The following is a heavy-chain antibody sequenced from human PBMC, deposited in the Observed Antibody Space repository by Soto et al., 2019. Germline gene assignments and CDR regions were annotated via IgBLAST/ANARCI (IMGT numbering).Heavy chain of an antibody. CDR2: INHRGSS. CDR1: GSSLSGYY. J-gene: IGHJ6*02. V-gene: IGHV4-34*01. D-gene: IGHD1-7*01. CDR3: ARSDNRNSLYGVDV. Sequence: PSETLSLTCAVNGSSLSGYYWSWIRQSPGKGLEWIGEINHRGSSDYNPSLKSRVTISIDASKNHVTLELTSVTAADTAVYYCARSDNRNSLYGVDVWGQGTAVTVSS.